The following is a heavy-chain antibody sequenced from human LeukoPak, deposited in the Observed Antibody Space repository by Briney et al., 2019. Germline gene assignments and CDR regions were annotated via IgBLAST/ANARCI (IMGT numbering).Heavy chain of an antibody. CDR2: IKQDGSEK. V-gene: IGHV3-7*01. J-gene: IGHJ4*02. Sequence: GGSLRLSCAASGFTFSSYWMSWVRQAPGKGLEWVANIKQDGSEKYYVDSVKGRFTISRDNAKNSLYLQMNSLRTEDTALYYCAREKIQLWCSDYWGQGTLVTVSS. CDR3: AREKIQLWCSDY. D-gene: IGHD5-18*01. CDR1: GFTFSSYW.